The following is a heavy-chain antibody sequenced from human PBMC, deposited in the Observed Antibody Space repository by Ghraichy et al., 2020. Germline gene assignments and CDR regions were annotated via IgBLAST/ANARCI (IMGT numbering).Heavy chain of an antibody. CDR3: ARDRSLYDFWSGYYTTLWYFDY. CDR2: INHSGST. V-gene: IGHV4-34*01. Sequence: SETLSLTCAVYGGSFSGYYWSWIRQPPGKGLEWIGEINHSGSTNYNPSLKSRVTISVDTSKNQFSLKLSSVTAADTAVYYCARDRSLYDFWSGYYTTLWYFDYWGQGTLVTVSS. D-gene: IGHD3-3*01. CDR1: GGSFSGYY. J-gene: IGHJ4*02.